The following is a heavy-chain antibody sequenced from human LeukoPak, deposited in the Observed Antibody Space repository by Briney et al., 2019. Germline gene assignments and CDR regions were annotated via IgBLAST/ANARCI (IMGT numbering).Heavy chain of an antibody. CDR1: GFTFSSSW. V-gene: IGHV3-7*01. J-gene: IGHJ4*02. CDR3: ARGPTNGQAFDY. CDR2: IREDGSQK. Sequence: GRSLRLSCAASGFTFSSSWMTWVRHVPGKGLEWVASIREDGSQKSSVDSVKGRFTISRDNAKTSLYLQMDSLRAEDTAVYWCARGPTNGQAFDYWGQGTLVSVSS. D-gene: IGHD2-8*01.